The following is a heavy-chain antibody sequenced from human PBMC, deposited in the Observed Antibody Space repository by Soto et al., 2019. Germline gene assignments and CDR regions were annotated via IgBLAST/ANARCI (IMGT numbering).Heavy chain of an antibody. CDR2: ISYDGSNK. V-gene: IGHV3-30-3*01. CDR1: GFTFSSYA. D-gene: IGHD1-26*01. Sequence: GGSLRLSCAASGFTFSSYAMHWVRQAPGKGLEWVAVISYDGSNKYYADSVKGRFTISRDNSKNTLYLQMNSLRAEDTAVYYCARDRRVRGSPFDYWGQGTLVTVSS. CDR3: ARDRRVRGSPFDY. J-gene: IGHJ4*02.